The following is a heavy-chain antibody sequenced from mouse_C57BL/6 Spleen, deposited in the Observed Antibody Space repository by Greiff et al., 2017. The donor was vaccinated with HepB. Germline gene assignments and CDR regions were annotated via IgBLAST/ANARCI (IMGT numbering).Heavy chain of an antibody. CDR1: GYTFTDYN. Sequence: VQLQQSGPELVKPGASVKIPCKASGYTFTDYNMDWVKQSHGKSLEWIGDINPNNGGTIYNQKFKGKATLTVDKSSSTAYMELRSLTSEDTAVYYCARVDYDHEGWFAYWGQGTLVTVSA. V-gene: IGHV1-18*01. J-gene: IGHJ3*01. CDR3: ARVDYDHEGWFAY. D-gene: IGHD2-4*01. CDR2: INPNNGGT.